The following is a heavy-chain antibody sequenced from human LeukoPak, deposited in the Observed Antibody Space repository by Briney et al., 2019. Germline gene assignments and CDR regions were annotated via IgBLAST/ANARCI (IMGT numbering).Heavy chain of an antibody. V-gene: IGHV4-59*01. CDR1: SGSISRYY. D-gene: IGHD5-12*01. CDR2: IYYSGST. CDR3: ARHNSGYDYPLDY. J-gene: IGHJ4*02. Sequence: SETLSLTCTVSSGSISRYYWSWIRQPPGKGLEWIGYIYYSGSTNYNPSLKSRGTISVDTSENQFSLNVSSVTAADTAVYYCARHNSGYDYPLDYWGQGTLVTVSS.